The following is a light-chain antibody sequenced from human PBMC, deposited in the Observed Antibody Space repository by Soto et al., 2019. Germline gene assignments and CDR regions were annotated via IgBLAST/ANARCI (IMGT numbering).Light chain of an antibody. CDR1: QSVSSN. V-gene: IGKV3-11*01. CDR2: DAS. J-gene: IGKJ1*01. CDR3: QQRSNWPRT. Sequence: EIVMTQSPATLPVSPGERATLSCRASQSVSSNLAWYQQKPGQAPRLLIYDASNRATGIPARFSGSGSGTDFTLTISSLEPEDFAVYYCQQRSNWPRTFGQGTKVDIK.